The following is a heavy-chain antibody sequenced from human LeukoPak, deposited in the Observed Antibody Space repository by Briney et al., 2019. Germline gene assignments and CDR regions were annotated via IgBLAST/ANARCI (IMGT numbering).Heavy chain of an antibody. CDR1: GFTFRSYA. J-gene: IGHJ4*02. D-gene: IGHD3-22*01. Sequence: GGSLRLSCAASGFTFRSYAMSWVRQAPGKGLEWVSAISGSGGSTDYADSVKGRFTISRDNSKNTLYMQMNSLRAEDTAVYYCASYASSGYYHYFDYWGQGTLVTVSS. CDR2: ISGSGGST. V-gene: IGHV3-23*01. CDR3: ASYASSGYYHYFDY.